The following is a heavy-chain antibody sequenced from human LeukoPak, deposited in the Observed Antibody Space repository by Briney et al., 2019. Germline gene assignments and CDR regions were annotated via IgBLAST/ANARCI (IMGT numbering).Heavy chain of an antibody. J-gene: IGHJ4*02. CDR1: GFTMSTYS. Sequence: PGGPLRLSCAASGFTMSTYSMNWVRQAPGKGLEWVSSISSGSSFTYYADSVKGRLTISRDNAKNSLYLQMNSLRAEDTAVYHCARDSSGSDHFDNWGQGTLVTVSS. D-gene: IGHD3-10*01. CDR3: ARDSSGSDHFDN. CDR2: ISSGSSFT. V-gene: IGHV3-21*01.